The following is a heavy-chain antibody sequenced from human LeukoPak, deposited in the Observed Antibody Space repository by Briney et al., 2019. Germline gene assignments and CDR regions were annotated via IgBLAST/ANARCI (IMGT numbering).Heavy chain of an antibody. CDR1: GFTFSSYS. J-gene: IGHJ4*02. D-gene: IGHD6-6*01. CDR3: ARGESIAAPPATDDY. CDR2: ISSSSSYI. V-gene: IGHV3-21*01. Sequence: PGGSLRHSCAASGFTFSSYSMNWVRQAPGKGLEWVSSISSSSSYIYYADSVKGRFTISRDNAKNSLYLQMNSLRAEDTAVYYCARGESIAAPPATDDYWGQGTLVTVSS.